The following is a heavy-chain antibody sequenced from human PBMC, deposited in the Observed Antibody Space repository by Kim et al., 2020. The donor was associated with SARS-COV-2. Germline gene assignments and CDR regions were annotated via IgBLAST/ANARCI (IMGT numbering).Heavy chain of an antibody. CDR3: AKLTVVVASGVGY. D-gene: IGHD2-15*01. Sequence: GGSLRLSCAASGFTFSSYGMHWVRQAPGKGLEWVAVISYDGSNKYYADSVKGRFTISRDNSKNTLYLQMNSLRAEDTAVYYCAKLTVVVASGVGYWGQGTLVTVSS. CDR2: ISYDGSNK. CDR1: GFTFSSYG. V-gene: IGHV3-30*18. J-gene: IGHJ4*02.